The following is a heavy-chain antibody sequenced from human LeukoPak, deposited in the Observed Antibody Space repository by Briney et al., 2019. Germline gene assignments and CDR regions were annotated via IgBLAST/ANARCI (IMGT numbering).Heavy chain of an antibody. CDR2: IKSDGSST. CDR3: ARGGGDDAFDI. D-gene: IGHD3-10*01. J-gene: IGHJ3*02. Sequence: GGSLRLSCAASGFTFSSYWMHWVRQAPGKGLVWVSRIKSDGSSTSYADSVKGRFTITRDNAKNTVYLQMNSLRAEDTAVYHCARGGGDDAFDIWGQGTMVTVSS. V-gene: IGHV3-74*01. CDR1: GFTFSSYW.